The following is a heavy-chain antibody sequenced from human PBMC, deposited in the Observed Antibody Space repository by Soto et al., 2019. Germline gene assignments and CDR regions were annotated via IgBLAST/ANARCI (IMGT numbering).Heavy chain of an antibody. D-gene: IGHD4-17*01. Sequence: EVQVLESGGGLVQPGGSLRLSCAASGFTFSSYAMSWVRQAPGQGLEWVSAISGSGSNPYYADSVKGQFTISRDNSKNTLYLQMNSLRAEDPALYYCAKTASMTIRDGFDHWGQGTLVTVSS. CDR2: ISGSGSNP. CDR3: AKTASMTIRDGFDH. J-gene: IGHJ4*02. V-gene: IGHV3-23*01. CDR1: GFTFSSYA.